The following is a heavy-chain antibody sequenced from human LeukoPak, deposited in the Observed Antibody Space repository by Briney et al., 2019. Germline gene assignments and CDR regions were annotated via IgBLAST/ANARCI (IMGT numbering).Heavy chain of an antibody. J-gene: IGHJ4*02. Sequence: TGGSLRLSCAASGFTFSSYSMNWVRQAPGKGLEWVSSISSSSYIYYADSVKGRFTISRDNAKNSLYLQMNSLRTEDTAVYYCARDRKGHYYGSGSHDYWGQGTLVTVSS. CDR3: ARDRKGHYYGSGSHDY. D-gene: IGHD3-10*01. CDR1: GFTFSSYS. V-gene: IGHV3-21*01. CDR2: ISSSSYI.